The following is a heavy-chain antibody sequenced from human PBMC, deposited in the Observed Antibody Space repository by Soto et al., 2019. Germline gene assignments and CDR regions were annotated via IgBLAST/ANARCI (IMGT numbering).Heavy chain of an antibody. J-gene: IGHJ4*02. Sequence: GGSLRLSCAASGFSVTSNYMTWVRQAPGKELECVSGISGSGGNTYNADSVKGRFTISRDNSKNTLYLDMISLRAEDTAVYYCAKGLSIAAAGTFDYWGQGTLVTVSS. V-gene: IGHV3-23*01. CDR3: AKGLSIAAAGTFDY. CDR2: ISGSGGNT. CDR1: GFSVTSNY. D-gene: IGHD6-13*01.